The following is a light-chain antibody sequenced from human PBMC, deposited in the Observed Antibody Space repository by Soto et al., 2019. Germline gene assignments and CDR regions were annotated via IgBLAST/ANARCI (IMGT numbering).Light chain of an antibody. Sequence: QSVLTQPASVPGSPGQSITISCTGTSSDVGSYNLVSWYQQHPDKAPQLIIFEGTQRPSGVSSRFSGSKSGNTASLTISGLQAEDEADYYCCSYAGSSTLYVFGTGTKLTVL. J-gene: IGLJ1*01. CDR2: EGT. CDR1: SSDVGSYNL. V-gene: IGLV2-23*01. CDR3: CSYAGSSTLYV.